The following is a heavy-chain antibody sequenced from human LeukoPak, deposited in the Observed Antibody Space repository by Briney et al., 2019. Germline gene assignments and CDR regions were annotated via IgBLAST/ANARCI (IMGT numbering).Heavy chain of an antibody. Sequence: PGGSLRLSCAASGFTFSSYAMSWVRQAPGKGLEWVSAISGSGGSTYYADSVKGRFTISRDNSKNTLYLQMNSLRAEDTAVYYCAKDRRSGSARAGYFQHWGQGTLVTVSS. CDR1: GFTFSSYA. V-gene: IGHV3-23*01. D-gene: IGHD1-26*01. CDR3: AKDRRSGSARAGYFQH. CDR2: ISGSGGST. J-gene: IGHJ1*01.